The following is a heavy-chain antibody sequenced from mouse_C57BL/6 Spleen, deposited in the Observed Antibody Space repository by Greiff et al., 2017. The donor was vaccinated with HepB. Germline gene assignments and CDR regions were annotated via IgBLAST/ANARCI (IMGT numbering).Heavy chain of an antibody. D-gene: IGHD2-4*01. CDR3: AREGLDYLSFAY. CDR1: GYTFTDYN. J-gene: IGHJ3*01. CDR2: INPNNGGT. Sequence: EVQLQQSGPELVKPGASVKMSCKASGYTFTDYNMHWVKQSHGKSLEWIGYINPNNGGTSYNQKFKGKATLTVNKSSSTAYMELRSLTSEDSAVYYCAREGLDYLSFAYWGQGTLVTVSA. V-gene: IGHV1-22*01.